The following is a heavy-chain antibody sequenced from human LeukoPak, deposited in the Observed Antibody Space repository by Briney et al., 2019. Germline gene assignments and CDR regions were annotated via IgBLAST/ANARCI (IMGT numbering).Heavy chain of an antibody. CDR1: GFTFSAYG. D-gene: IGHD4-17*01. CDR3: AKDNYGGIFAS. V-gene: IGHV3-23*01. CDR2: ISDTVRDT. Sequence: GQSLRLSCAASGFTFSAYGMSWVRRAPGKGLEWVSHISDTVRDTWYANSVKGRFIISRDNSRDTVYLQMSSLRPEDTALYFCAKDNYGGIFASWGQGTLATVSS. J-gene: IGHJ4*02.